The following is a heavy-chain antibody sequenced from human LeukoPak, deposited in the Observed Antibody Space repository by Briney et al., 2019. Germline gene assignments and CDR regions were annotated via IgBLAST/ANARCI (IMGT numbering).Heavy chain of an antibody. V-gene: IGHV3-30*02. Sequence: PGGSLRLPCAASGFTFSSYGMHWVRQAPGKGLEWVAFIRYDGSNKYYADSVKGRFTISRDNSKNTLYLQMNSLRAEDTAVYYCARSNTPHYWYFDLWGRGTLVTVSS. CDR2: IRYDGSNK. J-gene: IGHJ2*01. CDR1: GFTFSSYG. CDR3: ARSNTPHYWYFDL.